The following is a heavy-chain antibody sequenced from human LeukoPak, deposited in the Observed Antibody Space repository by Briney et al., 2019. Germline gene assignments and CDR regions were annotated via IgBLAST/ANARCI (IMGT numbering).Heavy chain of an antibody. Sequence: GGSLRLSCVASGFSLGDYWMTWVRQAPGKGLEWVANIKEDGSEKHYVDSVKGRFTISRDNAKNSLYLQMSSLRADDTAVYYCAVGGIRGGYHVHWGQGTLATVSS. J-gene: IGHJ4*02. CDR1: GFSLGDYW. D-gene: IGHD2-15*01. CDR3: AVGGIRGGYHVH. V-gene: IGHV3-7*05. CDR2: IKEDGSEK.